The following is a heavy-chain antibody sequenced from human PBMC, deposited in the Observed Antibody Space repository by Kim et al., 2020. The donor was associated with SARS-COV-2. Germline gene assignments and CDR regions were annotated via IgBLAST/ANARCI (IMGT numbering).Heavy chain of an antibody. V-gene: IGHV3-30*18. CDR3: AKEWMAATIMDYYYGMDV. J-gene: IGHJ6*01. CDR1: GFTFSSYG. D-gene: IGHD5-12*01. CDR2: ISYDERNK. Sequence: GGSLRLSCAASGFTFSSYGMHWVRQAPGKGLEWVAVISYDERNKYYADSVKGRFTISRDNSKNTLYLQMNSLRAEDTAVYYCAKEWMAATIMDYYYGMDVWGQGTTVTVFS.